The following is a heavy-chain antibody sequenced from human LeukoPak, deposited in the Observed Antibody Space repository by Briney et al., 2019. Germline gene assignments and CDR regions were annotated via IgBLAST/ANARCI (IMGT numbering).Heavy chain of an antibody. J-gene: IGHJ4*02. CDR3: ARDHYYDSSGSDY. V-gene: IGHV1-2*02. CDR1: GYTFTGYY. CDR2: INPNSGGT. D-gene: IGHD3-22*01. Sequence: ASVKVSCKASGYTFTGYYMHWVRQAPGQGREWMGWINPNSGGTNYAQKFQGRVTMTRDTSISTAYMELSRLRPDDTAVYYCARDHYYDSSGSDYWGQGTLVTVSS.